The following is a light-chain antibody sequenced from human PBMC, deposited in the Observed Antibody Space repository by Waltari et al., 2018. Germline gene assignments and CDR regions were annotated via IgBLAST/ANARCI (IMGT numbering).Light chain of an antibody. J-gene: IGKJ1*01. Sequence: EIVLPQSPGTLSLSPGERATLSCRASQGVRGYLAWYQQKVGQAPRFLIYDVSNRATGTPARFSGSGSGTDFPLTISGLEPEDFAVYYCQQRSTWPWTFGQGTRVEV. CDR3: QQRSTWPWT. V-gene: IGKV3-11*01. CDR2: DVS. CDR1: QGVRGY.